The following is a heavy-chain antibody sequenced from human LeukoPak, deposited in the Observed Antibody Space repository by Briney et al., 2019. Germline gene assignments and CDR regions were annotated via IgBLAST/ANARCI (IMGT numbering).Heavy chain of an antibody. Sequence: GASVKVSCKASGYTFTGYYMHWVRQAPGQGLEWMGWINPNSGGTNYAQKFQGRVTMTRDTSISTAYMELSRLRSDDTAVYYCVRVGLIVVVPAAIADDAFDIWGQGTMVTVSS. J-gene: IGHJ3*02. D-gene: IGHD2-2*02. CDR3: VRVGLIVVVPAAIADDAFDI. CDR2: INPNSGGT. V-gene: IGHV1-2*02. CDR1: GYTFTGYY.